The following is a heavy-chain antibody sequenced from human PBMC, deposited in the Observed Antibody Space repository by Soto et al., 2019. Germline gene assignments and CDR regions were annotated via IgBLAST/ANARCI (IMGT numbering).Heavy chain of an antibody. J-gene: IGHJ6*02. Sequence: EEQLVESGGAVVQPGRSLRLSCEASGFTFGSYTMNWVRQAPVKGLEWVSLIIWNGGRSFYADSVKGRFTISRENSRDSLNLKINRLNPYGGALYIFGKNRDSIGAGGGDVWGHGTTVTVSS. CDR3: GKNRDSIGAGGGDV. V-gene: IGHV3-43*01. CDR1: GFTFGSYT. D-gene: IGHD3-10*01. CDR2: IIWNGGRS.